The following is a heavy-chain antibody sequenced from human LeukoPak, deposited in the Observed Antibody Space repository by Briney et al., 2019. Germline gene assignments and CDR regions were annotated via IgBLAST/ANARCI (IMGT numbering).Heavy chain of an antibody. V-gene: IGHV1-2*02. CDR2: MNPNSGGT. Sequence: ASVKVSCKASGYTFTSYDINWVRQATGQGLEWMGWMNPNSGGTNYAQKFQGRVTMTGDTSISTAYMDVRRMRYDDTAVYYCARLSMGYFDWLSATTHAFDIWGQGTMVTVSS. D-gene: IGHD3-9*01. CDR1: GYTFTSYD. J-gene: IGHJ3*02. CDR3: ARLSMGYFDWLSATTHAFDI.